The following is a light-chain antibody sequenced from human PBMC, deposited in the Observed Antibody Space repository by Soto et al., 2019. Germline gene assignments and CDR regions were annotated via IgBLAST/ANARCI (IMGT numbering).Light chain of an antibody. Sequence: IQMTQSPSTLSASIGDRVTITCRASQPISNWLARYQQKPGKAPKHLIYEASTLESGVPSRFSGSESGTEFTLTISCLQPDDFGTYYCQVYSSYSTWTVGQGAKVDIK. CDR2: EAS. CDR1: QPISNW. CDR3: QVYSSYSTWT. J-gene: IGKJ1*01. V-gene: IGKV1-5*03.